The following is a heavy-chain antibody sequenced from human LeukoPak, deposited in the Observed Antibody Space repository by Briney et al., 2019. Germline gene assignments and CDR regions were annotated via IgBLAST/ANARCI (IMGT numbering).Heavy chain of an antibody. J-gene: IGHJ4*02. CDR1: GGSISSSSYY. V-gene: IGHV4-39*07. CDR2: INHSGST. CDR3: ARSGVRDFDY. D-gene: IGHD3-10*01. Sequence: SETLSLTCTVSGGSISSSSYYWGWIRQPPGKGLEWIGEINHSGSTNYNPSLKSRVTISVDTSKNQFSLKLSSVTAADTAVYYCARSGVRDFDYWGQGTLVTVSS.